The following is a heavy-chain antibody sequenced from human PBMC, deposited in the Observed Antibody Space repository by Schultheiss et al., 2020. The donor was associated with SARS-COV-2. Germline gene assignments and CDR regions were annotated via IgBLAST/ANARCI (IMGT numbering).Heavy chain of an antibody. Sequence: GGSLRLSCAASGFTFSSYEMNWVRQAPGKGLEWVSYISSSGSTIYYTDSVKGRFTISRDNSKNTLYLQMNSLRAEDTAVYYCARADGDYLLDYWGQGTLVTVSS. CDR1: GFTFSSYE. J-gene: IGHJ4*02. CDR3: ARADGDYLLDY. D-gene: IGHD4-17*01. V-gene: IGHV3-48*03. CDR2: ISSSGSTI.